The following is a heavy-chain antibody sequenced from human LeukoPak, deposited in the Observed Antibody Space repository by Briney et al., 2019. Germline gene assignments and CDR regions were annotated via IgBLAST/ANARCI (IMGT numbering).Heavy chain of an antibody. V-gene: IGHV3-48*03. D-gene: IGHD2-15*01. CDR1: GFIFSSYE. CDR2: ISSSGHTI. J-gene: IGHJ6*02. CDR3: AINVGPRRRSPVVMDV. Sequence: HPGGSLTLSCAASGFIFSSYEMNWVRLAPGKGLEWVSYISSSGHTIYYADSVKGLFTISRDNAKNSLYLKMNSLRAEDTAVYYCAINVGPRRRSPVVMDVWGQGTTVTVSS.